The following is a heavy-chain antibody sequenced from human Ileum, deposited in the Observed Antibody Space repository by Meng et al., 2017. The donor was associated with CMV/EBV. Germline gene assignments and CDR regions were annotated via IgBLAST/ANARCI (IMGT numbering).Heavy chain of an antibody. CDR2: IDHSGGT. Sequence: QVRFKQWGAGLLKPSEPLSLTCGVSGGSCSGYHWTWIRQPPGKGLEWIGEIDHSGGTNYNPSLKSRVAISLDTSKTQFSLKLNSVTAADTAVYYCATGSSQAWELSHYWGQGILVTVSS. J-gene: IGHJ4*02. CDR1: GGSCSGYH. CDR3: ATGSSQAWELSHY. V-gene: IGHV4-34*02. D-gene: IGHD3-16*02.